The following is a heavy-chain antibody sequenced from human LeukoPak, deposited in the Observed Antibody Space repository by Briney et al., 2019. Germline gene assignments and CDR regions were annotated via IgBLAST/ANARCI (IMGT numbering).Heavy chain of an antibody. Sequence: QPGGSLRLSCAASGFTFCSYGMHWVRQAPGKGLEGVTVLWYDGSNKYYADSVKVRFTISSYNSNATLYLKMHSLRAADKAVYYCARARHGILTGYYLDYWGQGTLVTVSS. CDR1: GFTFCSYG. CDR3: ARARHGILTGYYLDY. J-gene: IGHJ4*02. CDR2: LWYDGSNK. V-gene: IGHV3-33*01. D-gene: IGHD3-9*01.